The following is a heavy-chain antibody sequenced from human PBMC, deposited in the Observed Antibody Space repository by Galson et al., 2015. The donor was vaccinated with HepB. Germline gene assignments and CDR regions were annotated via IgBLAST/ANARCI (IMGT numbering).Heavy chain of an antibody. CDR2: IIPIFGTA. CDR1: GGTFSSYA. D-gene: IGHD3-22*01. J-gene: IGHJ4*02. V-gene: IGHV1-69*13. CDR3: ARVSYYDSSGYYFDHFDY. Sequence: SVKVSCKASGGTFSSYAISWVRQAPGQGLEWMGGIIPIFGTANYAQKFQGRVTITADESTSTAYMELSSLRSEDTAVYYCARVSYYDSSGYYFDHFDYWGQGTLVTVSS.